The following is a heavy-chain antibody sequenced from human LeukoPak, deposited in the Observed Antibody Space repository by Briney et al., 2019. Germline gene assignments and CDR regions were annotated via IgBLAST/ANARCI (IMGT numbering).Heavy chain of an antibody. V-gene: IGHV1-24*01. D-gene: IGHD3-16*01. J-gene: IGHJ3*02. CDR3: ATSAPGMMDVASDAFHI. CDR1: GYTLTELS. CDR2: FDPEDGET. Sequence: ASVKVSCKVSGYTLTELSVHWVRQAPGKGLQWMGGFDPEDGETIYAQNFQGRVTLTEDTSTDTVYMELRSLRSEDSAVYYCATSAPGMMDVASDAFHIWGQGTVVAVSS.